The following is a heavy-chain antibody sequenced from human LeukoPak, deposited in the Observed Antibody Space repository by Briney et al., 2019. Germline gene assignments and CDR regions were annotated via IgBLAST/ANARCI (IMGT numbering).Heavy chain of an antibody. V-gene: IGHV3-15*07. CDR2: IKSKTDGGTT. J-gene: IGHJ4*02. CDR3: TTDITMIVGDY. D-gene: IGHD3-22*01. Sequence: PGGSLRLSCAASGFTVSSDAMNWVRQAPGKGLEWVGRIKSKTDGGTTDYAAPVKGRFTISRDDSKNTLYLQMNSLKTEDTAVYYCTTDITMIVGDYWGQGTLVTVSS. CDR1: GFTVSSDA.